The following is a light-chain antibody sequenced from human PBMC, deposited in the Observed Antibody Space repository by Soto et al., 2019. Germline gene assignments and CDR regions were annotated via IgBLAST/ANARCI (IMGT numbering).Light chain of an antibody. CDR3: QHRSNWLT. J-gene: IGKJ4*01. Sequence: EIVLTQSPATLSLSPGERATLSCRASQSVSNYLGWYQQKPGQAPRLLIYDASNRATGIPARFSGSGSGTDFTLTISSLGPEDFAVYYCQHRSNWLTFGGGTKVEIK. CDR2: DAS. CDR1: QSVSNY. V-gene: IGKV3-11*01.